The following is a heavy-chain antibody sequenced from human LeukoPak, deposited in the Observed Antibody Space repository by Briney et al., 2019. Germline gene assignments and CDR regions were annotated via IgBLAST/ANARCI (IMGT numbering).Heavy chain of an antibody. V-gene: IGHV1-46*01. CDR2: INPSDGST. J-gene: IGHJ6*03. D-gene: IGHD2-2*03. CDR1: GYSFTYHY. Sequence: GASVKVSCKASGYSFTYHYMHWLRQAPGQGLEWIGIINPSDGSTTYAQKFQGRVTMTRDMSTSTVYMELSSLRSEDTAVYYCAKPGGYCSSTSCLSPLYYYMDVWGKGTTVTISS. CDR3: AKPGGYCSSTSCLSPLYYYMDV.